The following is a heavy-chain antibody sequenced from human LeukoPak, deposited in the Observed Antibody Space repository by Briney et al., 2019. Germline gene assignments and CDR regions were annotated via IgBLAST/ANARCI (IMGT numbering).Heavy chain of an antibody. CDR2: ISAYNGNT. J-gene: IGHJ4*02. CDR3: ARGKIVATMGSFDY. V-gene: IGHV1-18*01. Sequence: GASVKVSCKASGYTFNKYGINWVRQAPGQGLEWMGWISAYNGNTYYAKKFQGRVTMTTDTSTSTAYMELRSLRSDDTAVYYCARGKIVATMGSFDYWGQGTLVTVSS. D-gene: IGHD5-12*01. CDR1: GYTFNKYG.